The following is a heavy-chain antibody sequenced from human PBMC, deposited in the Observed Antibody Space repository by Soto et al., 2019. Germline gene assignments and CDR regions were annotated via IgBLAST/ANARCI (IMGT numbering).Heavy chain of an antibody. CDR2: ISAHNGNT. V-gene: IGHV1-18*01. CDR3: ARDTAMALPDA. CDR1: GYTFTSYG. J-gene: IGHJ4*02. Sequence: QVQLVQSGAEVKKPGASVKVSCKASGYTFTSYGISWVRQAPGQGLEWMGWISAHNGNTKYAQKLQGRVTMTTDTSTITVYMEVRSLRSDDTAVYYCARDTAMALPDAWGQGTLVTVSS. D-gene: IGHD5-18*01.